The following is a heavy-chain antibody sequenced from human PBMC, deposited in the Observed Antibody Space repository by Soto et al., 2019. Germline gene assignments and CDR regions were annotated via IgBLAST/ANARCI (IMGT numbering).Heavy chain of an antibody. J-gene: IGHJ4*02. Sequence: PSETLSLTCTVSGGSISSSSYYWGWIRQPPGKGLEWIGSIYYSGSTYYNPSLKSRVTISVDTSKNQFSLKLSSVTAADTAVYYCARLSNIVVVVAASTQGQFDYWGQGTLVTVSS. CDR2: IYYSGST. D-gene: IGHD2-15*01. V-gene: IGHV4-39*01. CDR3: ARLSNIVVVVAASTQGQFDY. CDR1: GGSISSSSYY.